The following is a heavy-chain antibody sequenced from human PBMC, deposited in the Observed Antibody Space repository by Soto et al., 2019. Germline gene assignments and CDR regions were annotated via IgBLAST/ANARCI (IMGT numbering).Heavy chain of an antibody. CDR1: GGSISSGGYY. V-gene: IGHV4-31*03. D-gene: IGHD3-22*01. CDR3: ASGRFDSSGYPPPFDS. J-gene: IGHJ4*02. Sequence: SETLSLTCTVSGGSISSGGYYWSWIRQHPGKGLEWIGYIYYSGSTYYNPSLKSRVTISVDTSKNQFSLKLSSVTAADTAVYYCASGRFDSSGYPPPFDSWGQETLVTVSA. CDR2: IYYSGST.